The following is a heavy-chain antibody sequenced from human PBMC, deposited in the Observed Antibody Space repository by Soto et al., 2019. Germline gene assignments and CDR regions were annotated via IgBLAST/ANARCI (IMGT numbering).Heavy chain of an antibody. CDR1: GFSFGTNS. D-gene: IGHD6-6*01. CDR3: ARGGSSSDNGMDV. J-gene: IGHJ6*02. Sequence: EVQLGEPGGGWVQPGGSLGLSGAASGFSFGTNSMNWVPQPPGKDREGVSYISSRGYTIYYVDSVKGRFTISRDNAKNSLYLQMNSLRDEDTAVYYCARGGSSSDNGMDVWGQGTTVTVSS. CDR2: ISSRGYTI. V-gene: IGHV3-48*02.